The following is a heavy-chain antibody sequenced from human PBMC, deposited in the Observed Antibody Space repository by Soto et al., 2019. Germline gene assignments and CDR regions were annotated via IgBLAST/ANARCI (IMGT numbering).Heavy chain of an antibody. V-gene: IGHV4-31*03. CDR1: GGSISSGGYY. J-gene: IGHJ4*02. CDR2: IYYSGST. CDR3: ARGTYGDPHFDY. Sequence: PSETLSLTCTVSGGSISSGGYYWSWIRQHPGKGLEWIGYIYYSGSTYYNPSLKSRVTISVDTSKNQFSLKLSSVTAADTAVYYCARGTYGDPHFDYWGQGTLVTVSS. D-gene: IGHD4-17*01.